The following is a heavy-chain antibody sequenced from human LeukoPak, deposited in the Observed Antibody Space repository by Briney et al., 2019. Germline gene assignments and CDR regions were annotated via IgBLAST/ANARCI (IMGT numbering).Heavy chain of an antibody. D-gene: IGHD6-19*01. CDR2: MNPNSGNT. CDR1: GYTFTSYD. J-gene: IGHJ6*03. V-gene: IGHV1-8*01. Sequence: ASVKVSCKASGYTFTSYDINWVRQATGQGLEWMGWMNPNSGNTGYAQKSQGRVTMTRNTSISTAYMELSSLRSEDTAVYYCARSFSSYYYYYMDVWGKGTTVTVSS. CDR3: ARSFSSYYYYYMDV.